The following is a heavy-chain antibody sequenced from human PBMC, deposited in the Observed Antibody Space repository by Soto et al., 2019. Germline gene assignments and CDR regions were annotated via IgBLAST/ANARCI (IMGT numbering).Heavy chain of an antibody. CDR3: ARDGGTYGMDV. V-gene: IGHV4-39*07. D-gene: IGHD3-16*01. J-gene: IGHJ6*02. CDR1: GGSISSSSYY. CDR2: IYYSGST. Sequence: PSETLSLTCTVSGGSISSSSYYWGWIRQPPGKGLEWIGSIYYSGSTYYNPSLKSRVTISVDTSKNQFSLKLSSVTAADTAVYYCARDGGTYGMDVWGQGTTVTVSS.